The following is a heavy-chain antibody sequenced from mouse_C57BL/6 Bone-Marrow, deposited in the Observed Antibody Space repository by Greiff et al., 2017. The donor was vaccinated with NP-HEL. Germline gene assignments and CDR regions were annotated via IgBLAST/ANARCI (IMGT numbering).Heavy chain of an antibody. J-gene: IGHJ2*01. CDR2: IDPSDSYT. Sequence: QVQLQQPGAELVMPGASVKLSCKASGYTFTSYWMHWVKQRPGQGLEWIGEIDPSDSYTNYNQKFKGKSTLTVDKSSSTAYMQLSSLTSEDSAVYYCARLGYSYGSTDYWGQGTTLTVSS. D-gene: IGHD1-1*01. CDR1: GYTFTSYW. V-gene: IGHV1-69*01. CDR3: ARLGYSYGSTDY.